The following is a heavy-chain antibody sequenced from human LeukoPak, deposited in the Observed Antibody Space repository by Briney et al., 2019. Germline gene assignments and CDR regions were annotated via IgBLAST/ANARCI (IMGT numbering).Heavy chain of an antibody. V-gene: IGHV3-23*01. CDR2: IAGGDDR. CDR3: ARDWRAMNAFDV. J-gene: IGHJ3*01. Sequence: GGSLRLSCAASGFIFSPYAMSWVRQAPGKGLEWVAGIAGGDDRFYADSVKGRFSISRDNSKNTLYLQMNSLRAEDTAVYYCARDWRAMNAFDVWGQGTMVTVSS. D-gene: IGHD5-18*01. CDR1: GFIFSPYA.